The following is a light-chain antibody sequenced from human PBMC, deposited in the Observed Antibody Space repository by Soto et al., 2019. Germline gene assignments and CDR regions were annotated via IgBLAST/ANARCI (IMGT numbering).Light chain of an antibody. CDR1: QSISNH. Sequence: DIQMTQSPSSLSASVEDRVIITCRASQSISNHLNWYQQKPGKAPKLLIFAASSLQSGVPSRFSGSRSGPDVTLTISSLKKEDCATYYCQQSYSSTPTFGQGTKVDIK. CDR2: AAS. J-gene: IGKJ1*01. V-gene: IGKV1-39*01. CDR3: QQSYSSTPT.